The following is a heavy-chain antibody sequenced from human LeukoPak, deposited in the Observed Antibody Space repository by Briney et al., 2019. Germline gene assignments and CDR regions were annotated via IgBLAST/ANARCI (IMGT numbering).Heavy chain of an antibody. CDR2: IYYSGST. CDR3: ARHAGGISATGTRPFDY. V-gene: IGHV4-59*08. CDR1: GGSISSYY. Sequence: PSETLSLTCTVSGGSISSYYWSWIRQPPGKGLEWIGYIYYSGSTNHNPSLKSRVTISVDTSKNQFSLKLSSVTAADTAVYYCARHAGGISATGTRPFDYWGQGTLVTVSS. D-gene: IGHD6-13*01. J-gene: IGHJ4*02.